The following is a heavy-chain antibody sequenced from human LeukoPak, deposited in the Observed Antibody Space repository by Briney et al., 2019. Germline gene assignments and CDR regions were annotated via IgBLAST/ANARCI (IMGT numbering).Heavy chain of an antibody. V-gene: IGHV3-21*04. CDR1: GFTFSSYS. CDR3: ARGSYYDY. CDR2: ISSSNTYI. Sequence: GGSLRLSCAASGFTFSSYSMNWVRQAPGKGLEWVSSISSSNTYIYYADSVKGRFTISRDNSKNTLYLQMNSLRAEDTAVYYCARGSYYDYWGQGTLVTVSS. J-gene: IGHJ4*02. D-gene: IGHD1-26*01.